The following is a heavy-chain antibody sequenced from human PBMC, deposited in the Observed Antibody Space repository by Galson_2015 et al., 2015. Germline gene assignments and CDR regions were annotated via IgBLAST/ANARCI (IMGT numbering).Heavy chain of an antibody. J-gene: IGHJ4*02. CDR2: IEQGGSEK. V-gene: IGHV3-7*01. CDR3: ARDIRSSGWFSSL. Sequence: SLRLSCAASGFTFSGYWMSWVRQAPGRGLEWVANIEQGGSEKYYVDSVKGRFTISRDNARNSLYLQMNSLRAEDTAVYYCARDIRSSGWFSSLWGQGTLVTVSS. D-gene: IGHD6-19*01. CDR1: GFTFSGYW.